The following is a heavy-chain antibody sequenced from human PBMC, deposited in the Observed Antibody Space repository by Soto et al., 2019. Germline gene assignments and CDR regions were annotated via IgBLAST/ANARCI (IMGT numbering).Heavy chain of an antibody. CDR2: ITSSRV. CDR3: ARDLHYAFDI. Sequence: EVQLVESGGGLVQPGGSLRLSCAASGFTFSSYTMNWVRQAPGKGLEWISYITSSRVSYADSVKGRFTSSRDNAENSLYLQTNSLRAEDPAVYYCARDLHYAFDIWGQGTMVTVSS. J-gene: IGHJ3*02. D-gene: IGHD4-17*01. CDR1: GFTFSSYT. V-gene: IGHV3-48*01.